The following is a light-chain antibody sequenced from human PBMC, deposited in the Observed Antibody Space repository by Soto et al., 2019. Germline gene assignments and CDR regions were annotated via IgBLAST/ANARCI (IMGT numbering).Light chain of an antibody. CDR3: ATWDDSLSGWV. CDR2: YND. V-gene: IGLV1-44*01. J-gene: IGLJ3*02. Sequence: QSVLTQPPSASGTPGQRVTISCSGSSSNIGSNTVNWYQHLPGTPPKLVIYYNDQRPSGVPDRFSGSRSGTSASLAISGLQSEDEADYYCATWDDSLSGWVFGGGTKLTVL. CDR1: SSNIGSNT.